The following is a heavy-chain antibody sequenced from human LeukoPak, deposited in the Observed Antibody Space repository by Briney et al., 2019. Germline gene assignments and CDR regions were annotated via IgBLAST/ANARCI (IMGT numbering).Heavy chain of an antibody. V-gene: IGHV4-38-2*02. CDR1: GYSISSGYQ. J-gene: IGHJ5*02. D-gene: IGHD2-2*01. CDR3: ARDPRWLTPDCTSTSCYENYFDP. CDR2: IYHSDSA. Sequence: PSETLSLTCAVSGYSISSGYQWAWIRQSPGKGLERIGSIYHSDSAHYNPSLKSRVTISVETSKNQFSLKMYSVTAADTAVYYCARDPRWLTPDCTSTSCYENYFDPWGQGTLVTVSS.